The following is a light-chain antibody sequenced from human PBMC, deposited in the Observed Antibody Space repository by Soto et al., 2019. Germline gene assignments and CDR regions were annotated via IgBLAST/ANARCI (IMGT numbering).Light chain of an antibody. CDR3: QQYESHPMHT. V-gene: IGKV1-5*03. Sequence: DIQMTRSPSTLSASVGDRVTITCRARQNIVNWLAWYQQKPGKAPNLLIYKTPTLQRGVPSRFSGSGSGTEFTLTISSLQPDDFATYYCQQYESHPMHTLGQGTKVDTK. CDR1: QNIVNW. J-gene: IGKJ2*01. CDR2: KTP.